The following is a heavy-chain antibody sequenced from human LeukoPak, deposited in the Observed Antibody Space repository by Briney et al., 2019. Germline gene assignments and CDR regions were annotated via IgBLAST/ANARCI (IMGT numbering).Heavy chain of an antibody. Sequence: SETLSLTCTVSGGSISSYYWSWIRQPPGKGLEWIGYIYYSGSTNYNPSLKSRVTISVDTSKNQFSLKLSSVTGADTAVYYCARRVRSTRKYHFDFWGQGTLVTVSS. V-gene: IGHV4-59*01. CDR3: ARRVRSTRKYHFDF. J-gene: IGHJ4*02. CDR2: IYYSGST. CDR1: GGSISSYY. D-gene: IGHD2-2*01.